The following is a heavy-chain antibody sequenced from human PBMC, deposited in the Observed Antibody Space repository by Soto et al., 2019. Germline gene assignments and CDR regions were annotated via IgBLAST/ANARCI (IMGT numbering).Heavy chain of an antibody. CDR1: GGYISSYY. Sequence: SETLSLTCTDSGGYISSYYWSWIRQPPGKGLEWIGYIYYSGSTNHNPSLKSRVTISVDTSKNQFSLKLSSVTAADTAVYYCARMGVWWELHYEVPAIDYWGQGTLVTVSS. D-gene: IGHD2-15*01. J-gene: IGHJ4*02. CDR2: IYYSGST. V-gene: IGHV4-59*01. CDR3: ARMGVWWELHYEVPAIDY.